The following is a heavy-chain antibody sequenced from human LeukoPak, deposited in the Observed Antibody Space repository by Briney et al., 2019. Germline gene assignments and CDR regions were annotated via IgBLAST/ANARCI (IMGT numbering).Heavy chain of an antibody. CDR2: IIPIFGTA. V-gene: IGHV1-69*13. Sequence: SVKVSCKASGGTFSSYAISWVRQAPGQGLEWMGGIIPIFGTANYAQKFQGRVTITADESTSTAYMELSSLRSEDTAVYYCARDHPPLTAMVPYYYYGMDVWGQGTTVTVSS. CDR3: ARDHPPLTAMVPYYYYGMDV. D-gene: IGHD5-18*01. CDR1: GGTFSSYA. J-gene: IGHJ6*02.